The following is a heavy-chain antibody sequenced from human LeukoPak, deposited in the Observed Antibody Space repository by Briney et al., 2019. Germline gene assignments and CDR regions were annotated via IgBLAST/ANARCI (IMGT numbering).Heavy chain of an antibody. J-gene: IGHJ4*02. CDR2: ILSDGSYE. V-gene: IGHV3-30*02. CDR3: VRDMNYYDSSGYDY. CDR1: GFSLSRNG. Sequence: GGSLRLSCATSGFSLSRNGMHWVRQAPGQGLEWVAFILSDGSYEYYADSVKGRFTISRDTSRNTLFLQMNSLRTEDTAVYYCVRDMNYYDSSGYDYWGQGTLVTVS. D-gene: IGHD3-22*01.